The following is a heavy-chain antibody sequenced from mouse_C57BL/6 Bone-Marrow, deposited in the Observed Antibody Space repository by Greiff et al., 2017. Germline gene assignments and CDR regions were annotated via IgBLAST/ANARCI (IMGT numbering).Heavy chain of an antibody. CDR1: GYSFTDYN. CDR2: INPNYGTT. V-gene: IGHV1-39*01. D-gene: IGHD2-4*01. J-gene: IGHJ4*01. Sequence: EVQLQESGPELVKPGASVKISCKASGYSFTDYNMNWVKQSNGKSLEWIGVINPNYGTTSYNQKFKGKATLTVDQSSSTAYMQLIILPSEDSAVYYCARGYDYDYAMDYWGQGTSVTVSS. CDR3: ARGYDYDYAMDY.